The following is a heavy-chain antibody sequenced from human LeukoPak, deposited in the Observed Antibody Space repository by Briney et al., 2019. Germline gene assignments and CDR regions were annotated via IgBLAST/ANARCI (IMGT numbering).Heavy chain of an antibody. CDR2: IYTSGST. D-gene: IGHD2-2*01. V-gene: IGHV4-4*07. CDR1: GGSISSYY. CDR3: AGSIVVVPAAMDWYFDL. J-gene: IGHJ2*01. Sequence: PSETLSLTCTVSGGSISSYYWSWIRQPAGKGLEWIGRIYTSGSTNYNPSLKSRVTMSVDTSKNQFSLKLSSVTAADTAVYYCAGSIVVVPAAMDWYFDLWGRGTLVTASS.